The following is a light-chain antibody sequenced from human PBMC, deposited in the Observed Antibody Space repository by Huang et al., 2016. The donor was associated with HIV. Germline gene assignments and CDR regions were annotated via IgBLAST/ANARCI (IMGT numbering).Light chain of an antibody. J-gene: IGKJ4*01. V-gene: IGKV3-11*01. CDR3: QQRSAWPLT. CDR1: QSVRSY. CDR2: DSS. Sequence: EIVLTQSPATLSLSPGERPTLSCRASQSVRSYLAWYQQKPAQAPRLLINDSSNRATGIPARFSGSGSGTDFTLTISNLQSEDFAVYYCQQRSAWPLTFGGGTKVEI.